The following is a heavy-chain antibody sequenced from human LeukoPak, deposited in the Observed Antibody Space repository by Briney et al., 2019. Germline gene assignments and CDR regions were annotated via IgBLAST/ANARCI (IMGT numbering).Heavy chain of an antibody. V-gene: IGHV5-51*01. CDR3: ARRERRNADAFDI. D-gene: IGHD1-26*01. CDR2: IYPGDSDT. CDR1: GYSSTSYW. Sequence: GESLKISCKGSGYSSTSYWIGWVRQMPGKGLEWMGIIYPGDSDTRYSPSFQGQVTISADKSISTAYLQWSSLKASDTAKYYCARRERRNADAFDIWGQGTVVTVSS. J-gene: IGHJ3*02.